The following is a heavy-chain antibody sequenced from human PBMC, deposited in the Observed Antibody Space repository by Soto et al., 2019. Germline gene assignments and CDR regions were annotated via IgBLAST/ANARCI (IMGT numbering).Heavy chain of an antibody. V-gene: IGHV4-4*02. CDR1: GDSISSNNW. CDR2: MYHNGNI. CDR3: ARVLIGYDYYFDH. Sequence: PSETLSLTCAVSGDSISSNNWWGWARQPPGKGLVWIGEMYHNGNINYNPSLESRVTVSLDKSKNQFSLRLSSVTAADTAVYYCARVLIGYDYYFDHWGQGTLVTVSS. J-gene: IGHJ4*02. D-gene: IGHD5-12*01.